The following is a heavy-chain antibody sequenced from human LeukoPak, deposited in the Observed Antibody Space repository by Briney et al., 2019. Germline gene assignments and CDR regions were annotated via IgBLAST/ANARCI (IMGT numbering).Heavy chain of an antibody. V-gene: IGHV3-30*02. J-gene: IGHJ4*02. CDR2: IRSDGSDK. CDR1: GFIFSTYG. CDR3: GKHDSSSDY. D-gene: IGHD3-22*01. Sequence: PGGSLRLSCAASGFIFSTYGMHWVRQAPGKGLEWVAFIRSDGSDKSYAGSVQDRFIISRDNSKNTLYLQMNNLRAEDTAIYYRGKHDSSSDYWGQGALVTVSS.